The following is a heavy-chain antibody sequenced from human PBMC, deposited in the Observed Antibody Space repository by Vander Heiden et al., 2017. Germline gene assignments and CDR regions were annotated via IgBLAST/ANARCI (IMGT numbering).Heavy chain of an antibody. J-gene: IGHJ4*02. CDR2: ISSSSSTI. D-gene: IGHD6-19*01. V-gene: IGHV3-48*02. CDR1: GFTFSSYS. CDR3: ARDSSGWPYFDY. Sequence: EVQLVESGGGVVQPGGSLRRACAASGFTFSSYSMNWVRQAPGKGLEWVSYISSSSSTIYYAYSVKGRFTISRYNAKNSLYLQMNSLRDEDTAVYYCARDSSGWPYFDYWGQGTLVTVSS.